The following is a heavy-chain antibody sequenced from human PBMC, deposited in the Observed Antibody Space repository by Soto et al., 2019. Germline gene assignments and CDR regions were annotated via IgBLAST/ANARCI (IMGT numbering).Heavy chain of an antibody. CDR3: AREYSSSWAGFRNRFDP. D-gene: IGHD2-2*01. V-gene: IGHV1-18*01. J-gene: IGHJ5*02. Sequence: ASVKVSCKASGYNFLTYGITWLRQAPGQGLEWMGWISAYNGNRKLAQKFQDRVTMTTDIDTSSAYLELRGLTSDDTAIYYCAREYSSSWAGFRNRFDPWGQGTLVTVSS. CDR2: ISAYNGNR. CDR1: GYNFLTYG.